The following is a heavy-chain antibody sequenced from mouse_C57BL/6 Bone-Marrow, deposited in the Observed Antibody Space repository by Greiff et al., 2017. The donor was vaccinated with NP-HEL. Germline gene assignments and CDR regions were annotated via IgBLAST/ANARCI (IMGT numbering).Heavy chain of an antibody. CDR1: GFTFSDYY. D-gene: IGHD2-3*01. V-gene: IGHV5-16*01. CDR2: INYDGSST. J-gene: IGHJ4*01. CDR3: ARENGYYPYYYAMDY. Sequence: EVQVVESEGGLVQPGSSMKLSCTASGFTFSDYYMAWVRQVPEKGLEWVANINYDGSSTYYLDSLKSRFIISRDNAKNILYLQMSSLKSEDTATYYCARENGYYPYYYAMDYWGQGTSVTVSS.